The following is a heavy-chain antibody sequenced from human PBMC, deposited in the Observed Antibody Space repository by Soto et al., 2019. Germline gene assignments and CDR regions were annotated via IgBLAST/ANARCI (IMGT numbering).Heavy chain of an antibody. CDR3: ARDSYSLAYCGGYCYAPDY. Sequence: PGGSLRLSCTAPDFILRNYAMNWVRQAPGNGLEWVSYISSSSSYTNYADSVKGRFTISRDNAKNSLYLQMNSMRAEDTAVYYCARDSYSLAYCGGYCYAPDYWGQGTLVTVSS. D-gene: IGHD2-21*02. V-gene: IGHV3-11*06. J-gene: IGHJ4*02. CDR1: DFILRNYA. CDR2: ISSSSSYT.